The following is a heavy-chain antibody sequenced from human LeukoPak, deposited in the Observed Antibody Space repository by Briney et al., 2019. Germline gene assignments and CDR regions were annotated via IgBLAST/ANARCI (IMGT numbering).Heavy chain of an antibody. CDR3: AKDRQWPGSNWFDP. CDR2: ISSSSSYI. Sequence: PGGSLRLSCAASGFTFSSYSMNWVRQAPGKGLEWVSSISSSSSYIYYADSVKGRFTISRDNAKNSLYLQMNSLRAEDTAVYYCAKDRQWPGSNWFDPWGQGTLVTVSS. J-gene: IGHJ5*02. V-gene: IGHV3-21*03. CDR1: GFTFSSYS. D-gene: IGHD6-19*01.